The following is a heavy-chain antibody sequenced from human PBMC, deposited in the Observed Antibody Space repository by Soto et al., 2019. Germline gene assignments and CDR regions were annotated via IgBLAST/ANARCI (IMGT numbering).Heavy chain of an antibody. J-gene: IGHJ4*02. D-gene: IGHD3-3*01. Sequence: EVQLLESGGGLVQPGGSLRLSCAASGFTFSSYAMSWVRQAPGKGLEWVSAISGSGGSTYYADSVKGRFTISRDNSKNTVYLKRNSLRAEDTAVYYCAKARAQYYDFWSGYPVDYWGQGTLVTVSS. CDR3: AKARAQYYDFWSGYPVDY. CDR2: ISGSGGST. V-gene: IGHV3-23*01. CDR1: GFTFSSYA.